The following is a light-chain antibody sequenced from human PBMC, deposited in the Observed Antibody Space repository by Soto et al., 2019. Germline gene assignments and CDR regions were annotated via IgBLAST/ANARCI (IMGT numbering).Light chain of an antibody. CDR1: QSVSSN. J-gene: IGKJ5*01. Sequence: EILITQSPVTLSVSPGERATLSCRAGQSVSSNLAWYQQKPGQATRLLIYGASTRATGIPARFTGSGSGTEFTLTISSLQFDDSAFYYCQQYNNWHPITFGQGTRLEIK. V-gene: IGKV3-15*01. CDR2: GAS. CDR3: QQYNNWHPIT.